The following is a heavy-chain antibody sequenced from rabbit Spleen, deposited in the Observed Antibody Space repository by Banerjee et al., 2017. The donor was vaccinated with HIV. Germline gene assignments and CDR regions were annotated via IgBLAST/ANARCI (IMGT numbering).Heavy chain of an antibody. CDR3: ARDAGSGDYIDVYFNL. CDR2: LYTGNGKT. Sequence: QEQLVESGGGLVQPGASLTLTCTASGFSFSSGYDMCWVRQAPGKGLEWIACLYTGNGKTYYASWARGRFTISKISSTTVTLQMTSLPVADTATYFCARDAGSGDYIDVYFNLWGPGTLVTVS. J-gene: IGHJ4*01. V-gene: IGHV1S45*01. CDR1: GFSFSSGYD. D-gene: IGHD8-1*01.